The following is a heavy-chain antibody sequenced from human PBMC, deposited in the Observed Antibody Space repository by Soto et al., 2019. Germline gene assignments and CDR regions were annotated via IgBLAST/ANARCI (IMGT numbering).Heavy chain of an antibody. J-gene: IGHJ6*02. CDR1: GGTFSSDA. CDR2: IIPIFGTA. CDR3: ARDEVGNWNSFYYYGMDV. Sequence: SVKGSCKASGGTFSSDAISWVRQAPGQGLEWMGGIIPIFGTANYAQKFQGRVTITADESTSTAYMELSSLRSEDTAVYYCARDEVGNWNSFYYYGMDVWGQGTTVTVSS. V-gene: IGHV1-69*13. D-gene: IGHD1-20*01.